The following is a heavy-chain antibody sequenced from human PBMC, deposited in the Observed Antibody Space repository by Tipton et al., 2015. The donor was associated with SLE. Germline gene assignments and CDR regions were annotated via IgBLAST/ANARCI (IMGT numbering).Heavy chain of an antibody. D-gene: IGHD2-15*01. CDR1: GGTFSSYA. Sequence: QLVQSGPEVKKPGSSVKVSCKASGGTFSSYAISWVRQAPGKGLEWVANIKQDGSEKYYVDSVKGRFTISRDNAKNSLYLQMNSLRAEDTAVYYCARDRDIVSRWGLYYYGMDVWGQGTTVTVSS. J-gene: IGHJ6*02. V-gene: IGHV3-7*03. CDR2: IKQDGSEK. CDR3: ARDRDIVSRWGLYYYGMDV.